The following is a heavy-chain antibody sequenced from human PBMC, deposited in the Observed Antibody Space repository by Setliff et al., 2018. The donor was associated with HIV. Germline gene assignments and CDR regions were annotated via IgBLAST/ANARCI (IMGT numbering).Heavy chain of an antibody. CDR3: AHIYTDGSFDY. CDR1: GFSLSTSGVG. CDR2: IYWDDDK. D-gene: IGHD5-18*01. J-gene: IGHJ4*02. Sequence: SGPTLVNPTQPLTLTCTFSGFSLSTSGVGVGWIRQPPGKTLEWLALIYWDDDKRYSPSLKSRLTITKDTSKNQLVLKMTNVDPVDPATYHCAHIYTDGSFDYWGQGTLVTVSS. V-gene: IGHV2-5*02.